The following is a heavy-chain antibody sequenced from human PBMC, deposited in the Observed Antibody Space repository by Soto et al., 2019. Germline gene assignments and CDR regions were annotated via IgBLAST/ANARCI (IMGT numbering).Heavy chain of an antibody. J-gene: IGHJ5*02. CDR3: GRDKFTFLGVVPRGWFAP. Sequence: SETLSLTCTVSGGSISSYYWSWIRQPPGKGLEWIGYIYYSGSTNYNPSLKSRVTISVDTSKNQFSLKLSSVTAADTAVYYCGRDKFTFLGVVPRGWFAPGGREPLAPVPS. CDR2: IYYSGST. V-gene: IGHV4-59*01. D-gene: IGHD3-3*01. CDR1: GGSISSYY.